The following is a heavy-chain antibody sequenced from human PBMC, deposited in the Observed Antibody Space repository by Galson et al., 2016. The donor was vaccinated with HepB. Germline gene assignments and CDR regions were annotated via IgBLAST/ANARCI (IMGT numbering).Heavy chain of an antibody. V-gene: IGHV4-4*02. CDR2: IYQSGTT. CDR1: VGSINSSNW. Sequence: SETLSLTCAVSVGSINSSNWWSWVRQTPGKGLEWIGEIYQSGTTNYNPSLKSRVTISLDKSKNEFSLKLISVTAADTAVYYCAPLGYCTAGTCYRVYWGQGTLVTVSS. D-gene: IGHD2-15*01. J-gene: IGHJ4*02. CDR3: APLGYCTAGTCYRVY.